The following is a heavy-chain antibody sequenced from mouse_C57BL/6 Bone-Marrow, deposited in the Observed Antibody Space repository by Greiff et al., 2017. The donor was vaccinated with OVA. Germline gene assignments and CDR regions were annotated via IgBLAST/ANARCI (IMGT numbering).Heavy chain of an antibody. CDR3: ARHDYEGAMDY. D-gene: IGHD2-4*01. J-gene: IGHJ4*01. V-gene: IGHV5-15*01. Sequence: DVQLQESGGGLVQPGGSLTLSCAASGFTFRDYGMAWVRQAPRKGPEWVAFIRNLAYSIYYADTVTGRFTISRENAKNTLYLEMSSLRSEDTAMYYCARHDYEGAMDYWGQGTSVTVSS. CDR1: GFTFRDYG. CDR2: IRNLAYSI.